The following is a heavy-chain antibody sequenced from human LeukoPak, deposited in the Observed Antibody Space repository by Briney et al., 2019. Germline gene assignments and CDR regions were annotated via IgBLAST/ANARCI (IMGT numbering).Heavy chain of an antibody. CDR3: ARLGITGTTLLDYYYGMDV. Sequence: ASVKVSCKASGYTFTSYGISWVRQAPGQGLEWMGWISAYNGNTNYAQKFQGRVTITADKSTSTAYMELSSLRSEDTAVYYCARLGITGTTLLDYYYGMDVWGQGTTVTVSS. V-gene: IGHV1-18*01. J-gene: IGHJ6*02. D-gene: IGHD1-20*01. CDR2: ISAYNGNT. CDR1: GYTFTSYG.